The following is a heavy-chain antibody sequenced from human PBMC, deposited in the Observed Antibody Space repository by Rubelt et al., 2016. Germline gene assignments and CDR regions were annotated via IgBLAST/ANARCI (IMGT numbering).Heavy chain of an antibody. Sequence: QLQLQESGPGLVKPSETLSLTCTVSGGFISSSSYYWGWIRQPPGKGLEWIGSIYYTGSTYYNTSLESRVTISVDTSKNQFSLKRNSVTAADTAVYYCARGLGMGWFDPGGQGTLVTVSS. CDR3: ARGLGMGWFDP. J-gene: IGHJ5*02. CDR2: IYYTGST. CDR1: GGFISSSSYY. V-gene: IGHV4-39*01. D-gene: IGHD1-26*01.